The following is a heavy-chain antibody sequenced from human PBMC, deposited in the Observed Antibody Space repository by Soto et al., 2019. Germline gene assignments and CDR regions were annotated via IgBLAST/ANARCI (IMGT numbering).Heavy chain of an antibody. J-gene: IGHJ4*02. CDR3: AKQRADFGSGSDTYYFDY. Sequence: EVQLVESGGVVVQPGGSLRLSCAASGFTFEDFSMHWVRQPPGKGLEWVSGLTGSGGTTFYADSVKGRFTISRDNSNNTLYLEMNSLRAEDTAVYYCAKQRADFGSGSDTYYFDYWGQGTLVTVSS. CDR1: GFTFEDFS. V-gene: IGHV3-23*04. D-gene: IGHD3-10*01. CDR2: LTGSGGTT.